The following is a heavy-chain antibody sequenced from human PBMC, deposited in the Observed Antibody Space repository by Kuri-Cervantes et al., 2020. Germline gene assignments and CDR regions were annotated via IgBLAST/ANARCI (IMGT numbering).Heavy chain of an antibody. CDR3: AKDWYFCGADCYGEALNNWFDP. Sequence: GSLRLSCTVSGGSISSSSYYWGWIRQPPGKGLEWIGSIYYSGSTYYNPSLKSRVTISVDTSKNQFSLKLSSVTAADTAVYYCAKDWYFCGADCYGEALNNWFDPWGQGTLVTVSS. J-gene: IGHJ5*02. D-gene: IGHD2-21*02. CDR2: IYYSGST. V-gene: IGHV4-39*02. CDR1: GGSISSSSYY.